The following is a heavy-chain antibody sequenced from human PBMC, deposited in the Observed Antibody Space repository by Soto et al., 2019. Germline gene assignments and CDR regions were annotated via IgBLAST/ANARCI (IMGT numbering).Heavy chain of an antibody. Sequence: GASVKVSCKASGYTFTSYGISWVRQAPGQGREWMGWISAYNGNTNYAQKLQGRVTMTTDTSTSTAYMELRSLRSDDTAVYYCARDPTQRITIFGVVIDDYYYYGTDVWGQGTTVTVSS. CDR1: GYTFTSYG. CDR2: ISAYNGNT. D-gene: IGHD3-3*01. V-gene: IGHV1-18*04. J-gene: IGHJ6*02. CDR3: ARDPTQRITIFGVVIDDYYYYGTDV.